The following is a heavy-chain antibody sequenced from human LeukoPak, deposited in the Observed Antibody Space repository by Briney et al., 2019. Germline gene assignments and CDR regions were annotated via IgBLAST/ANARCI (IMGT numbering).Heavy chain of an antibody. CDR2: IYYGGST. CDR1: GGSISSYY. V-gene: IGHV4-59*01. J-gene: IGHJ6*03. Sequence: PSETLSLTCTVSGGSISSYYWSWIRQPPGKGLEWIGYIYYGGSTNYNPSLKSRVTISVDTSKNQFSLKLSSVTAADTAVYYCARGMTRPTDYMDVWGKGTTVTVSS. CDR3: ARGMTRPTDYMDV. D-gene: IGHD1-26*01.